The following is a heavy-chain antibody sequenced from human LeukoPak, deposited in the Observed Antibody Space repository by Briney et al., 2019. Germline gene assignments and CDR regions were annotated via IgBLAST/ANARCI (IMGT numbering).Heavy chain of an antibody. CDR1: GFTFSSYS. J-gene: IGHJ4*02. Sequence: GGSLRLSCAASGFTFSSYSMNWVRQAPGKGLEWVSSISSSSSYIYYADSVKGRFTISRNNAKNSLYLQMNSLRAEDTAVYYCARDRDEDTASDYWGQGTLVTVSS. D-gene: IGHD5-18*01. CDR2: ISSSSSYI. V-gene: IGHV3-21*01. CDR3: ARDRDEDTASDY.